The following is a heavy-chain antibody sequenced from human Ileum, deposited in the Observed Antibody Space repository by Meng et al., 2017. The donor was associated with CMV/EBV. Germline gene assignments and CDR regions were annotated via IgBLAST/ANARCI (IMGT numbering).Heavy chain of an antibody. J-gene: IGHJ5*02. D-gene: IGHD2-2*01. Sequence: NYGVTWVRQAPGQGLEWMGWISGYNDNTLYAQKLQGRVTMTTDTSTSTAYMELRSLTPDDTAVYYCARERTRYCSTTTCLYNWFDPWGQGTLVTASS. CDR1: NYG. CDR3: ARERTRYCSTTTCLYNWFDP. V-gene: IGHV1-18*01. CDR2: ISGYNDNT.